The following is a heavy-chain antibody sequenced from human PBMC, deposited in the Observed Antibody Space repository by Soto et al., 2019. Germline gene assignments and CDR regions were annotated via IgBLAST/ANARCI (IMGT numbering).Heavy chain of an antibody. CDR2: MNPNSGNT. J-gene: IGHJ4*02. CDR1: GYTFTSYD. V-gene: IGHV1-8*01. Sequence: ASVKVSCKASGYTFTSYDINWVRQATGQGLEWMGWMNPNSGNTGYAQKFQGRVTMTRNTSISTAYMELSSLRSEDTAVYYCAGGKGLYRCLSAHCQDAYTFWGQGTQVTVSS. D-gene: IGHD3-16*01. CDR3: AGGKGLYRCLSAHCQDAYTF.